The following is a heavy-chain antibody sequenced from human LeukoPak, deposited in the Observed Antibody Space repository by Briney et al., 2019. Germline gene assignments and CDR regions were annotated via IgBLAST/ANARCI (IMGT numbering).Heavy chain of an antibody. J-gene: IGHJ3*02. CDR1: GYSISSGYY. CDR2: IYHSGST. V-gene: IGHV4-38-2*02. D-gene: IGHD3-10*01. Sequence: KPSETLSLTCTVSGYSISSGYYWGWIRQPPGKGLEWIGSIYHSGSTYYNPSLKSRVTISADTSKNQFSLKLSSVTAADTAVYYCARPPPYYYGSGSYYAFDIWAKGQWSPSLQ. CDR3: ARPPPYYYGSGSYYAFDI.